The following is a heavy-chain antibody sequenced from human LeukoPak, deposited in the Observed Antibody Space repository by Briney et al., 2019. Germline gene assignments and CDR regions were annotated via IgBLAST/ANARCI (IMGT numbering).Heavy chain of an antibody. CDR1: GVSISSYY. D-gene: IGHD2-15*01. CDR3: ARLDFCGGSCYFFDY. Sequence: PSETLSLTCTVSGVSISSYYWNWIRQPPGKGLEWIGYIYTSGSTNYNPSLKSRVTISVDTSKNQFSLKLSSVTAAGTVVYYCARLDFCGGSCYFFDYWGQGTLVAVSS. V-gene: IGHV4-4*09. CDR2: IYTSGST. J-gene: IGHJ4*02.